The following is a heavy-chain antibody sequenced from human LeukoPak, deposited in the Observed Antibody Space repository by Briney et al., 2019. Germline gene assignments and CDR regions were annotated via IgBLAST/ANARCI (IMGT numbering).Heavy chain of an antibody. CDR2: VYYSGST. J-gene: IGHJ4*02. CDR1: GGSISGFY. Sequence: SETLSLTCTVSGGSISGFYWNWIRQPPGKGLEWIGYVYYSGSTNYNPSLKSRVTISVDTSNNQFSLNLSSVTAADTAVYYCASLDIYGKNYFDYWGLGTLVAVSS. CDR3: ASLDIYGKNYFDY. D-gene: IGHD5-18*01. V-gene: IGHV4-59*08.